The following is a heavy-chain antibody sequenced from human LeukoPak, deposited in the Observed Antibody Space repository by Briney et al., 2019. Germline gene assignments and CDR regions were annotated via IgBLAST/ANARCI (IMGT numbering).Heavy chain of an antibody. CDR3: ARDNGNYYAMDV. V-gene: IGHV3-30-3*01. Sequence: AGGSQSLFCAASGCTFSSYAMHWVRQAPGKGLEWVAVISYDGSIKYYADSVKGRFTISRDNSKNTMYLQMDSLRAEDTAVYYCARDNGNYYAMDVWGHGRTVTVSS. CDR1: GCTFSSYA. D-gene: IGHD2-8*01. J-gene: IGHJ6*02. CDR2: ISYDGSIK.